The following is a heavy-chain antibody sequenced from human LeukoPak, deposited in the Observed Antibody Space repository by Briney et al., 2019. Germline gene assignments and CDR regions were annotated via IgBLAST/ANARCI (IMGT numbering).Heavy chain of an antibody. D-gene: IGHD1-26*01. CDR2: IYSGGST. Sequence: GGSLRLSCAASGFTVSSNYMSWVRQAPGKGLEWVSVIYSGGSTYYADSVKGRCTISRDNSKNTLYLQMNSLRAEDTAVYYCASGWELQSAFDIWGQGTMVTVSS. CDR3: ASGWELQSAFDI. CDR1: GFTVSSNY. V-gene: IGHV3-53*01. J-gene: IGHJ3*02.